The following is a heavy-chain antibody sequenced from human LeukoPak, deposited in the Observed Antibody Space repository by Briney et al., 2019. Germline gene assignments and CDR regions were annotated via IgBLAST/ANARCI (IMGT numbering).Heavy chain of an antibody. CDR1: GFTFSSYW. D-gene: IGHD2-2*02. Sequence: PGGSLRLSCAASGFTFSSYWMGWVRQAPGQGLEWVANIKQDGSEKYYVDSVKGRFTISRDNAKNSLYLQMNSLRAEDTAVYYCARDREVVPAAIQGPGSYEFLREGYFDYWGQGTLVTVSS. CDR3: ARDREVVPAAIQGPGSYEFLREGYFDY. CDR2: IKQDGSEK. J-gene: IGHJ4*02. V-gene: IGHV3-7*01.